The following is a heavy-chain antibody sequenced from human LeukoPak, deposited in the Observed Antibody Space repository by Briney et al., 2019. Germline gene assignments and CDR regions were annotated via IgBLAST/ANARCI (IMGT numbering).Heavy chain of an antibody. CDR2: IIPILGIA. CDR1: GGTFSSYT. CDR3: AKWDDSTAYDY. J-gene: IGHJ4*02. D-gene: IGHD3-22*01. V-gene: IGHV1-69*02. Sequence: SVKVSCKASGGTFSSYTISWVRQAPGQGLEWMGRIIPILGIANYAQKFQGRVTITADKSTSTAYMELSSLRSEDTAVYHCAKWDDSTAYDYWGQGTLVTVSS.